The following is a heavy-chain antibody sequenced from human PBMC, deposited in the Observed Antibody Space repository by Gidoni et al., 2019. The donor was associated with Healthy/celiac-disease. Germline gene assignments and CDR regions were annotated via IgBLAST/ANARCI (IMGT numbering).Heavy chain of an antibody. D-gene: IGHD1-26*01. CDR2: IIPICGTA. J-gene: IGHJ4*02. CDR1: GGTFRSYA. CDR3: ARDEGGDYFDY. V-gene: IGHV1-69*01. Sequence: QVQLVQSGAEVKKPGSSVKVSCKASGGTFRSYAISWVRQAPGKGLEWMGGIIPICGTANYAQKFQGRVTMTAEESTSTAYMELSSLRSEDTAVYYCARDEGGDYFDYWGQGTLVTVSS.